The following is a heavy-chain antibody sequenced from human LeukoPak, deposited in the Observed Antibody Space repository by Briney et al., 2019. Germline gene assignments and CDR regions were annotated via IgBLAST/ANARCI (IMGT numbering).Heavy chain of an antibody. D-gene: IGHD3-22*01. CDR1: GFIFSNYG. CDR3: ARDLTNYYDSSGYYNP. CDR2: ISYDGSDK. V-gene: IGHV3-30*03. J-gene: IGHJ5*02. Sequence: GGSLRLSCAASGFIFSNYGMNWVRQAPGKGLEWVAVISYDGSDKYYADSVKGRFTISRDNSKNTLYLQMNSLRAEDTAVYYCARDLTNYYDSSGYYNPWGQGTLVTVSS.